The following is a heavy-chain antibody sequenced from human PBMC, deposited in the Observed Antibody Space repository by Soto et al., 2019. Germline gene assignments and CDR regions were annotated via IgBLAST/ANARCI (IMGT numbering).Heavy chain of an antibody. D-gene: IGHD3-22*01. CDR2: INHSGST. V-gene: IGHV4-34*01. CDR3: ARMPGTYYYDSSATHLARDAFDI. Sequence: QVQLQQWGAGLLKPSETLSLTCAVYGGSFSGYYWSWIRQPPGKGLEWIGEINHSGSTNYNPSLKSRVTISVDTSKNQFSLKLSSVTAADTAVYYCARMPGTYYYDSSATHLARDAFDIWGQGTMVTVSS. CDR1: GGSFSGYY. J-gene: IGHJ3*02.